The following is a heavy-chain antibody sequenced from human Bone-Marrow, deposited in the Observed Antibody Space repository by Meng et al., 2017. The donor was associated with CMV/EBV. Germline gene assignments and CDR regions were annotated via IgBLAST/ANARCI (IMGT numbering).Heavy chain of an antibody. V-gene: IGHV1-2*02. CDR3: ARGLLRQWPGRVWFDP. CDR1: GYTFTGYY. D-gene: IGHD6-19*01. CDR2: INPNSGGT. J-gene: IGHJ5*02. Sequence: ASVKVSCKASGYTFTGYYMHWVRQAPGQGLEWMGWINPNSGGTNYAQKFQGRVTMTRDTSISTAYMELSRLRSDDTAVYYCARGLLRQWPGRVWFDPWGQGTLVTVSS.